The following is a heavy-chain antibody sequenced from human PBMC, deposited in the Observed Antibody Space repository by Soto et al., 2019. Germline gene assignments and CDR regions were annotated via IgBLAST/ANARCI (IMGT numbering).Heavy chain of an antibody. CDR2: IFHGGNT. D-gene: IGHD2-15*01. J-gene: IGHJ3*01. CDR3: ARARWYDAFDV. V-gene: IGHV4-38-2*01. CDR1: GFFISSGND. Sequence: SETLSLTCAVSGFFISSGNDWGWIRKPPGKGLEWIGSIFHGGNTYYNPSLKSRVTISVDMSKNQFPLKLNSVTAADTAVYYCARARWYDAFDVWGQGTVVTVSS.